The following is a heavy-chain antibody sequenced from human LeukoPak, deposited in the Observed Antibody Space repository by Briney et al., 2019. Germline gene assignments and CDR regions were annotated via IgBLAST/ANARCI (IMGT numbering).Heavy chain of an antibody. V-gene: IGHV3-48*01. CDR1: GFTFSSYG. Sequence: PGGSLRLSCAASGFTFSSYGMHWVRQAPGKGLEWVSYISSSSSTIYYADSVKGRFTISRDNAKNSLYLQMNSLRAEDTAVYYCARGWELIDYYYYMDVWGKGTTVTVSS. CDR2: ISSSSSTI. CDR3: ARGWELIDYYYYMDV. D-gene: IGHD1-26*01. J-gene: IGHJ6*03.